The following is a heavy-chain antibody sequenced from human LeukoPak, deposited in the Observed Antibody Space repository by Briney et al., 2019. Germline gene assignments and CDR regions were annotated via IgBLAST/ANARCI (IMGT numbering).Heavy chain of an antibody. CDR3: AKGVAVAGTYYYGMDV. CDR1: GFTFSTYS. V-gene: IGHV3-30*18. D-gene: IGHD6-19*01. J-gene: IGHJ6*02. CDR2: ISYDETNV. Sequence: GGSLRLSCAASGFTFSTYSMNWVRQAPGKGLEWVAVISYDETNVYYADSVKGRFTISRDNSKSTVYLQMNSLRAEDTAVYYCAKGVAVAGTYYYGMDVWGQGTTVTVSS.